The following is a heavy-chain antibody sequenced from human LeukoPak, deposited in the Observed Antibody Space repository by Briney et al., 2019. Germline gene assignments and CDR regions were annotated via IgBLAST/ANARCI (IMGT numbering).Heavy chain of an antibody. CDR2: IKQDGSDK. J-gene: IGHJ3*02. CDR1: GFTFSDYW. Sequence: GGSLRLSCAASGFTFSDYWMSWVRQAPGKGLEWVAYIKQDGSDKYYVDSVKGRFTISRDNAKNSLYLQMNSLRAEDTAVYYCARDLETDLSDAFDIWGQGTMVTVSS. D-gene: IGHD2/OR15-2a*01. CDR3: ARDLETDLSDAFDI. V-gene: IGHV3-7*01.